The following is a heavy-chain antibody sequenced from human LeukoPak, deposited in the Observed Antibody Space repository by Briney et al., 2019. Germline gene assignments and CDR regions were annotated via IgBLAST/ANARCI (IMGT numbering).Heavy chain of an antibody. CDR1: GFTFSSSP. Sequence: PGGSLRLSWSASGFTFSSSPMHWVRQAPGKGLEYVSAITNDGGSTYSADSVKGRFTISRDNSKNTLYLQMSSLRPDDTAVYYCVKPQYSSGWLGYWGQGTLVTVSS. D-gene: IGHD6-19*01. CDR2: ITNDGGST. CDR3: VKPQYSSGWLGY. J-gene: IGHJ4*02. V-gene: IGHV3-64D*06.